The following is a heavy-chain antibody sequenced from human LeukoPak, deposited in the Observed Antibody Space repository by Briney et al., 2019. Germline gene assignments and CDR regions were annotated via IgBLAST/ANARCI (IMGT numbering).Heavy chain of an antibody. Sequence: SETLSLTCTVSGGSISSYYWSWIRQPPGKGLEWIGYIYYSGSTNYNPSLKSRVTISVDKSKNQFSLKLSSVTAADTAVYYCATTYYYGSGSVYYWGQGTLVTVSS. CDR1: GGSISSYY. J-gene: IGHJ4*02. D-gene: IGHD3-10*01. CDR3: ATTYYYGSGSVYY. V-gene: IGHV4-59*12. CDR2: IYYSGST.